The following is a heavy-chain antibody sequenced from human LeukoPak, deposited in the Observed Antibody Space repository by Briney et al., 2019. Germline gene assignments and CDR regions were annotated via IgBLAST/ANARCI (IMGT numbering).Heavy chain of an antibody. V-gene: IGHV3-74*01. D-gene: IGHD3-22*01. Sequence: GGSLRLSCAASGFTFSSYWMHWVRQAPGKGLVWVSRINTDGSSTNYADSVKGRISISRDNAKNTLYLQMNSLRAEDTAVYYCARVRGYDTSDYDYWGQGTLVTVSS. CDR3: ARVRGYDTSDYDY. CDR1: GFTFSSYW. J-gene: IGHJ4*02. CDR2: INTDGSST.